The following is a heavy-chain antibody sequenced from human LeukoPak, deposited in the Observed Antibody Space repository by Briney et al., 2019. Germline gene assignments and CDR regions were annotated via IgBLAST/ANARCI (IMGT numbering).Heavy chain of an antibody. CDR1: GGSISSYY. D-gene: IGHD3-10*01. CDR2: IYYTGST. V-gene: IGHV4-59*12. J-gene: IGHJ6*03. Sequence: SETLSLTCTVSGGSISSYYWSWIRQPPGKGLEWIGYIYYTGSTNYNPSLKSRVTISVDTSKNQFSLKLSSVTAADTAVYYCARDLYGSGSYSYYYYYMDVWGKGTTVTISS. CDR3: ARDLYGSGSYSYYYYYMDV.